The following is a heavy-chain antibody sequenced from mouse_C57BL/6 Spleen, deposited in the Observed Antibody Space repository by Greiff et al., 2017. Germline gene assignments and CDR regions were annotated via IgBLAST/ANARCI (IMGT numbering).Heavy chain of an antibody. CDR2: ISSGSSTI. CDR1: GFTFSDYG. D-gene: IGHD1-1*01. Sequence: EVQGVESGGGLVKPGGSLTLSCAASGFTFSDYGMHWVRQAPEKGLEWVAYISSGSSTIYYADTVKGRFTISRDNAKNTRFLQMTSLRSEDTAMYYCARRDYYGSSPFDYWGQGTTLTVSS. CDR3: ARRDYYGSSPFDY. J-gene: IGHJ2*01. V-gene: IGHV5-17*01.